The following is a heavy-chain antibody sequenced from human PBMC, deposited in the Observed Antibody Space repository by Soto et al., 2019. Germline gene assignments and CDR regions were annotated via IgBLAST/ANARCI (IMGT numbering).Heavy chain of an antibody. CDR1: GFGFTNAW. V-gene: IGHV3-15*01. CDR3: CDGMDV. J-gene: IGHJ6*02. CDR2: IKSKTDGGTT. Sequence: EVQLVESGGGLVKPGGSLRLSCAASGFGFTNAWMSWVRQAPGKGLEWVGRIKSKTDGGTTHYAAPVKDRFTISRDDSKNTLYLQMNSLKTEDTAVYYCCDGMDVWGQGTTVNVSS.